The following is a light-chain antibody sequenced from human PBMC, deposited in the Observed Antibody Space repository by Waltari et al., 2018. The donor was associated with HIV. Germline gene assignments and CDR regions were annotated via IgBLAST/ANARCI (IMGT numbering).Light chain of an antibody. J-gene: IGKJ2*01. Sequence: DIVMTQSPHSLAVSLGERATINCKSSQSLLYTSNNWNYLAWFQQKPGQPPKVLISWTSTRESGVPDRFSGAGSETDFTLSISSLQAEDVAVYYCQQYYDSPYTFGQGTKLEIK. CDR2: WTS. V-gene: IGKV4-1*01. CDR1: QSLLYTSNNWNY. CDR3: QQYYDSPYT.